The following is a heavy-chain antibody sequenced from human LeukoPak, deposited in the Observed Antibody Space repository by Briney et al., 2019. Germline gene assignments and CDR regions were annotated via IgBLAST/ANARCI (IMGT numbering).Heavy chain of an antibody. V-gene: IGHV6-1*01. Sequence: SQTLSLTCAISGDSVSSTSAAWNWIRQSPSRGLEWLGRTYYRSKWYNDYAVSVKSRITITPDTSKNLFSLQLNSVTPEDTAVYYCVRVSPLLGYFDYWGQGTLVTVSS. J-gene: IGHJ4*02. CDR3: VRVSPLLGYFDY. D-gene: IGHD7-27*01. CDR2: TYYRSKWYN. CDR1: GDSVSSTSAA.